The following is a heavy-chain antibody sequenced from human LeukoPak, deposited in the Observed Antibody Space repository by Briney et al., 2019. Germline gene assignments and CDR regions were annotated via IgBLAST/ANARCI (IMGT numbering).Heavy chain of an antibody. CDR1: GFPFNSYG. CDR3: AKDPTYYHDSSGPDY. D-gene: IGHD3-22*01. V-gene: IGHV3-30*02. CDR2: IRNDGGNK. Sequence: PGGSLRLSCAASGFPFNSYGMHWVRQAPGKGLEWVAFIRNDGGNKYSADSVKGRFTISRDNSKNTLYLQMNSLRPEDTAVYYCAKDPTYYHDSSGPDYWGQGTLVTVSS. J-gene: IGHJ4*02.